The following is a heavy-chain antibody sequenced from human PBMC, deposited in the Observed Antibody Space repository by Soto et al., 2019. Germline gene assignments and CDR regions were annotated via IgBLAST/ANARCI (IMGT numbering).Heavy chain of an antibody. V-gene: IGHV3-48*03. J-gene: IGHJ3*01. CDR1: GFTFSDYD. CDR3: ARKVEGR. CDR2: IGNSGSVT. Sequence: EVQLVESGGGLVHPGGSLRLSCEVSGFTFSDYDMNWIRQAPGKGLEWIAHIGNSGSVTNYADSVKGRFTISRDNDKNSLYLQMSSLRAEDTAVYYCARKVEGRWGQGTLVVVSS.